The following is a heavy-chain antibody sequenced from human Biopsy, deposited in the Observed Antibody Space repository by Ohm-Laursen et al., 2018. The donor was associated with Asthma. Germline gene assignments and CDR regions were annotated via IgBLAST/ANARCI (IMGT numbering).Heavy chain of an antibody. Sequence: TLSLTCAVSGGSISSGGYPWSWIRRPPGKGLEWIGYIYHSGSTYYNPSLKSRVTISVDRSKNQFSLKLSSVTAADTAVYYCARVKDGYNFDYWGQGTLVTVSS. J-gene: IGHJ4*02. CDR3: ARVKDGYNFDY. V-gene: IGHV4-30-2*01. CDR1: GGSISSGGYP. CDR2: IYHSGST. D-gene: IGHD5-24*01.